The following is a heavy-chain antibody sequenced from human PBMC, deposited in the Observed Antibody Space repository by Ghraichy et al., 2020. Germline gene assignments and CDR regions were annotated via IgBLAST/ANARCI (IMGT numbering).Heavy chain of an antibody. CDR3: ARARYCSSTSCYRQGFPRGFDP. J-gene: IGHJ5*02. CDR2: INPNSGGT. D-gene: IGHD2-2*02. CDR1: GYTFTGYY. Sequence: ASVKVSCKASGYTFTGYYMHWVRQAPGQGLEWMGWINPNSGGTNYAQKFQGRVTMTRDTSISTAYMELSRLRSDDTAVYYCARARYCSSTSCYRQGFPRGFDPWGQGTLVTVSS. V-gene: IGHV1-2*02.